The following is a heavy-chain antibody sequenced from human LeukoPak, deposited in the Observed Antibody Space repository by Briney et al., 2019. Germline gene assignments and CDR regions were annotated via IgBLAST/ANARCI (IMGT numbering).Heavy chain of an antibody. V-gene: IGHV1-2*02. CDR3: ARLNAGAYKWDDALDM. CDR1: GYTFTDYH. CDR2: INPKSGAS. Sequence: ASVKVSCKASGYTFTDYHVHWVRQAPGQGLEWVGWINPKSGASFYAERFQGRVTMTRDTSTSTVYMEQNNLESDDTAVFYCARLNAGAYKWDDALDMWGQGTMVTVSS. J-gene: IGHJ3*02. D-gene: IGHD1-26*01.